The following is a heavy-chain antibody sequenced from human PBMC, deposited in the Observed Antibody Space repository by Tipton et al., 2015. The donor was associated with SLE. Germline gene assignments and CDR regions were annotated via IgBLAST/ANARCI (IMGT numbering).Heavy chain of an antibody. CDR1: GFNFGSYW. Sequence: GSLRLSCAASGFNFGSYWMHWVRQAPGKGLVWVAFIRSDGSNKYYVDSVKGRFTISRDNFKNTLYLQMNSLRSDDTAVYYCAREGYSSGCFDYWGQGTLVTVSS. J-gene: IGHJ4*02. CDR2: IRSDGSNK. D-gene: IGHD6-19*01. V-gene: IGHV3-30*02. CDR3: AREGYSSGCFDY.